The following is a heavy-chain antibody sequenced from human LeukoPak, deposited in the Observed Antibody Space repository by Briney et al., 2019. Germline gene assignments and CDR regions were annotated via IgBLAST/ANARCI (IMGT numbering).Heavy chain of an antibody. CDR3: ARQSWSSGSDYIFDY. J-gene: IGHJ4*02. CDR2: IYYSGST. V-gene: IGHV4-59*08. CDR1: GGSISSYY. D-gene: IGHD6-19*01. Sequence: KPSETLSLTCTVSGGSISSYYWSWIRQPPGKGLEWIGYIYYSGSTNYNPSLKSRVTISVDTSKNQFSLKLSSVTAADTAVYYCARQSWSSGSDYIFDYWGQGTLVTVSS.